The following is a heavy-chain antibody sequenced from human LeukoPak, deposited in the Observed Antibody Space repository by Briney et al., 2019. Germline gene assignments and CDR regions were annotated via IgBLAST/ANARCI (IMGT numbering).Heavy chain of an antibody. Sequence: GGSLRLSCAASGFTFSSYTMNRVRQAPGKGLEWVSSISGSSSYMFYADSVKGRFTISRDNTRNSLYLQMNSLRAEDTAVYYCARVRELYRDCWGQGTLVTVSS. CDR2: ISGSSSYM. CDR3: ARVRELYRDC. V-gene: IGHV3-21*01. J-gene: IGHJ4*02. CDR1: GFTFSSYT. D-gene: IGHD1-26*01.